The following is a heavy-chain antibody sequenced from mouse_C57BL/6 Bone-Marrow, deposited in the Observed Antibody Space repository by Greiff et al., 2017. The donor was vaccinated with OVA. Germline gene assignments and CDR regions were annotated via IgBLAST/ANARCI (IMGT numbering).Heavy chain of an antibody. CDR2: IDPSDSET. J-gene: IGHJ4*01. CDR3: ASGGYVDAMDY. CDR1: GYTFTSYW. Sequence: QVQLQQPGAELVRPGSSVKLSCKASGYTFTSYWMHWVKQRPIQGLEWIGNIDPSDSETHYNQKFKDKATLTVDKSSSTAYMQLSSLTSEDSAVYYCASGGYVDAMDYWGQGTSVTVSS. V-gene: IGHV1-52*01. D-gene: IGHD2-14*01.